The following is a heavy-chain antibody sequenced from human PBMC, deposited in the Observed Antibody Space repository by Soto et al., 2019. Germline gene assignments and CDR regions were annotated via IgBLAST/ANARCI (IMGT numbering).Heavy chain of an antibody. V-gene: IGHV6-1*01. D-gene: IGHD3-16*02. CDR2: TYYRSKWCN. J-gene: IGHJ3*02. CDR1: GDSVSSNSAA. Sequence: SQTLSLTCAISGDSVSSNSAAWNWIRQSPSRGLEWLGRTYYRSKWCNDYAVSVKSRITINPDTSKNQFSLQLNSVTPEDTAVYYCERDSVKNPGRYDYVWGSYRYNEPGDAFDICGQGTMVTVSS. CDR3: ERDSVKNPGRYDYVWGSYRYNEPGDAFDI.